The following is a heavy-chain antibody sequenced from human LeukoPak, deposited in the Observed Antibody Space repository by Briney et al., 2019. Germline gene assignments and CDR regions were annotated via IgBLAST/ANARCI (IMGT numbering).Heavy chain of an antibody. Sequence: GGSLRLSCAASGFTFSSYWMSWVRQAPGKGLEWVAVISYDGSNKYYADSVKGRFTISRDNSRNTLYLQMNSLRAEDTAVYYCAKDVYSYHHYYYGMDVWGQGTTVTVSS. CDR3: AKDVYSYHHYYYGMDV. J-gene: IGHJ6*02. V-gene: IGHV3-30*18. D-gene: IGHD5-18*01. CDR1: GFTFSSYW. CDR2: ISYDGSNK.